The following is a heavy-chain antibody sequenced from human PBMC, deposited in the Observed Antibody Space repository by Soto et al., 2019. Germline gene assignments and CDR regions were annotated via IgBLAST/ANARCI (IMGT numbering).Heavy chain of an antibody. D-gene: IGHD2-15*01. CDR1: AFTFSSYA. V-gene: IGHV3-30*04. CDR2: ISYDGGSK. CDR3: ARGAPYCGGGTCYSAGNDY. Sequence: GGSLRLSCEASAFTFSSYAMHWVRQAPGKGLEWVAVISYDGGSKDYADSVKGRFTISRDNSKNTLYLQMNSLRGDDTAVYYCARGAPYCGGGTCYSAGNDYWGQGTLVTVS. J-gene: IGHJ4*02.